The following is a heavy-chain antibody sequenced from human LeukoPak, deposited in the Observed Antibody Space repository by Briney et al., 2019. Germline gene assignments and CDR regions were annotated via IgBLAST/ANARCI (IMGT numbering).Heavy chain of an antibody. CDR1: GYTFTSYY. CDR3: AISQGSYYDTSGYLGGDY. V-gene: IGHV1-46*01. D-gene: IGHD3-22*01. J-gene: IGHJ4*02. CDR2: INPSGGST. Sequence: ASVKVSCKASGYTFTSYYMHWVRQAPGQGLEWMGIINPSGGSTSYAQKFQGRVTMTRDTSTSTVYMELSSLRSDDTAVYYCAISQGSYYDTSGYLGGDYWGQGTLVTVSS.